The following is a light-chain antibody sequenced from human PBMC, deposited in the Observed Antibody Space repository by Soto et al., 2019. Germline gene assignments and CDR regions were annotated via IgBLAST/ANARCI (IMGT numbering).Light chain of an antibody. Sequence: DIQLTQSPYFLSASVGDRVTITCRASQGINSYLAWYQQKPGKAPKLLIYAASTLQSGVPSRFSGSGSGTEFTLAISSLQPEDSATYYCLQDINYPWTFGQGTKVDIK. V-gene: IGKV1-9*01. J-gene: IGKJ1*01. CDR1: QGINSY. CDR3: LQDINYPWT. CDR2: AAS.